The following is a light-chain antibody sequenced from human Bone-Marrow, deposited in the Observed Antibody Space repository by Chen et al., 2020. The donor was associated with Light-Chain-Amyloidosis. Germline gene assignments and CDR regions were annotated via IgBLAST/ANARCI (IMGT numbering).Light chain of an antibody. J-gene: IGLJ1*01. CDR1: SCDVGDYDY. CDR2: DVR. Sequence: QSALTQPASLSGSPGQSLTISCTGTSCDVGDYDYVSWYQQHPGKAPKLIIYDVRNRPSGISNRFSGSKSGITASLTISGLQDEDEDDYYCSEYTSSRTLVFGTGTKVTVL. CDR3: SEYTSSRTLV. V-gene: IGLV2-14*01.